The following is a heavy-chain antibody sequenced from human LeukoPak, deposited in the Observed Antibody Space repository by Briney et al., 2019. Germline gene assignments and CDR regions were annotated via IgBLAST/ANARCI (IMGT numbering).Heavy chain of an antibody. V-gene: IGHV4-39*01. CDR2: IYYSGST. Sequence: PSETLSLTCTVSGGSISSSSYYWGWIRQPPGKGLEWIGSIYYSGSTYYNPSLKSRVTISVDTSKNQFSLKLSSVTAAETAVYYCARLEKWLLHYWGQGTLVTVSS. CDR1: GGSISSSSYY. CDR3: ARLEKWLLHY. D-gene: IGHD3-22*01. J-gene: IGHJ4*02.